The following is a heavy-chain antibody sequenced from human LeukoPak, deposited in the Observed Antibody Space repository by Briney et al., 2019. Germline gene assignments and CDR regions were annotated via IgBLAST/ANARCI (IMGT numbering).Heavy chain of an antibody. J-gene: IGHJ4*02. CDR2: INHSGST. CDR1: GGSFSGYY. CDR3: ARHEGQGLDC. V-gene: IGHV4-34*01. Sequence: PSETLSLTCAVYGGSFSGYYWSWIRQPPGKGLEWIGEINHSGSTNYNPSLKSRVTISVDTSKNQFSLKLSSVTAADTAVYYCARHEGQGLDCWGQGTLVTVSS.